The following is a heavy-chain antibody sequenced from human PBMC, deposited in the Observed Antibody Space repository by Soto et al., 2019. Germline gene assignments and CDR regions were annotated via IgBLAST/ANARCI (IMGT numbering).Heavy chain of an antibody. D-gene: IGHD6-19*01. Sequence: GGSLRLSCAASGFTFSSYAMSWVRQAPGKGLEWVSTVSGSGGNTYYADSVKGRFTISRDNSENTLYLQMISLRAEDMAIYYCAKGPHSSGWHYFDYWGQGTLVTVSS. J-gene: IGHJ4*02. CDR1: GFTFSSYA. CDR3: AKGPHSSGWHYFDY. CDR2: VSGSGGNT. V-gene: IGHV3-23*01.